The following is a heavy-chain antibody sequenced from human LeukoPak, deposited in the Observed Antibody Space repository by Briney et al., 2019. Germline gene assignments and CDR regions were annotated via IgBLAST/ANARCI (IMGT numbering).Heavy chain of an antibody. CDR1: GYTFTNYD. Sequence: ASVTVSFKASGYTFTNYDVTWVRQAPGQGLEWMGWINPYNGNTDYAQNLQGRVTVTTDTSTTTAYMELRSLGSDDTAVYYCARRGYNSGWYYFDYWGQGTLVTVSS. CDR3: ARRGYNSGWYYFDY. CDR2: INPYNGNT. J-gene: IGHJ4*02. V-gene: IGHV1-18*01. D-gene: IGHD6-19*01.